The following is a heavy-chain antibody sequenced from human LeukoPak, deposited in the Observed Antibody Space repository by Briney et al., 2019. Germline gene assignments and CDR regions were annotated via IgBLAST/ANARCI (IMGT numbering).Heavy chain of an antibody. V-gene: IGHV1-69-2*01. J-gene: IGHJ4*02. CDR2: VDPEDGET. CDR1: GYTFTDYY. Sequence: GASVKISCKVSGYTFTDYYMHWVQQAPGKGLEWTGLVDPEDGETIYAEKFQGRVTITADTSTDTAYMELSSLRSEDTAVYYCATVARSSITIFGVALLHWGQGTLVTVSS. CDR3: ATVARSSITIFGVALLH. D-gene: IGHD3-3*01.